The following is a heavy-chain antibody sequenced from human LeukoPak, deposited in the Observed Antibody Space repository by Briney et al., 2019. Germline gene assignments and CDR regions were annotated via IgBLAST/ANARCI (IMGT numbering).Heavy chain of an antibody. J-gene: IGHJ4*02. D-gene: IGHD3-22*01. CDR3: ARDGSITMIVVVIYFDY. CDR1: GFTFSSYS. Sequence: GGSLRLSCAASGFTFSSYSMNWVRQAPGKGLEWVSYISSSSSTIYYADSVKGRFTISRDNAKNSLYLQMNSLRAEDTAVYYCARDGSITMIVVVIYFDYWGQGTLVTVSS. CDR2: ISSSSSTI. V-gene: IGHV3-48*04.